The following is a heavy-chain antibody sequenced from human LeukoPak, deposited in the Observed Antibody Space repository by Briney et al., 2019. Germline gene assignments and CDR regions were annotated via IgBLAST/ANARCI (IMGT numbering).Heavy chain of an antibody. V-gene: IGHV3-72*01. Sequence: GGSLRLSCVASGFTFSDHYMDWVRQAPGKGLEWVGRIRDKANSFTTEYAASVKGRYTVSRDDSESSVYLQMKSLNTDDTAVYYCARGASSSRPNYYHALDVWGQGTTVIVSS. CDR3: ARGASSSRPNYYHALDV. CDR2: IRDKANSFTT. CDR1: GFTFSDHY. J-gene: IGHJ6*02. D-gene: IGHD2-2*01.